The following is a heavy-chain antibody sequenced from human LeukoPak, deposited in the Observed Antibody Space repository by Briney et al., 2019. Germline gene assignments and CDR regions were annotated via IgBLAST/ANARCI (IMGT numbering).Heavy chain of an antibody. V-gene: IGHV3-23*01. CDR2: ISSSGDST. D-gene: IGHD6-19*01. CDR3: AKDHGDSSGWYWYFDL. CDR1: GFTFSSTA. J-gene: IGHJ2*01. Sequence: GGSLRLACAASGFTFSSTAMSWVRQAPGKGLEWVSGISSSGDSTHYADSVKGRFTISRDNSKNTLYLQMNSLRAEDTAVYYCAKDHGDSSGWYWYFDLWGRGTLVTVSS.